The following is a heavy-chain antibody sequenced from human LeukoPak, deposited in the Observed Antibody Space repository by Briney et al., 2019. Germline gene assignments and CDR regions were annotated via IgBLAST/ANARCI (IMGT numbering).Heavy chain of an antibody. CDR2: ISSDGSNK. V-gene: IGHV3-30-3*01. CDR1: DSTFSSYW. J-gene: IGHJ4*02. D-gene: IGHD6-19*01. Sequence: PGGSLRLSCAASDSTFSSYWMTWVRQAPGRGLEWVAVISSDGSNKYYADSVKGRFTISRDNSKNTLYLQMNSLRAEDTAVYYCARDRYSSGWYGDFDCWGQGTLVTVSS. CDR3: ARDRYSSGWYGDFDC.